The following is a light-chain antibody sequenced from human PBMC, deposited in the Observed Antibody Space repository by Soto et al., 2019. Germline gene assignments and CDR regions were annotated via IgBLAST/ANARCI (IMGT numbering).Light chain of an antibody. CDR1: NIGSKS. CDR2: YDS. J-gene: IGLJ2*01. Sequence: SYELTQPPSVSVAPGKTARITCGGNNIGSKSVHWYQQKPGQAPVLVIYYDSDRPSGIPERFSGSNSGNTATLTISRVXAXXXXXXXXQVWDSSSDLHVVFGGGTQLTVL. CDR3: QVWDSSSDLHVV. V-gene: IGLV3-21*04.